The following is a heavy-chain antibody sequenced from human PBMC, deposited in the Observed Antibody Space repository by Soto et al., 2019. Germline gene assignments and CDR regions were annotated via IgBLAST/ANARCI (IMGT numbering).Heavy chain of an antibody. D-gene: IGHD2-2*01. V-gene: IGHV4-31*03. CDR2: IFYSGST. CDR3: ARKYCTSASCYWFDP. J-gene: IGHJ5*02. Sequence: PSETLSLTCTLSGGSISSGDYYWSWIRQHPGKGLEWIGYIFYSGSTYYNPSLKSRVTISVDTSTNQFSLKLSSVTAADTAVYYCARKYCTSASCYWFDPWGQGTLVTVSS. CDR1: GGSISSGDYY.